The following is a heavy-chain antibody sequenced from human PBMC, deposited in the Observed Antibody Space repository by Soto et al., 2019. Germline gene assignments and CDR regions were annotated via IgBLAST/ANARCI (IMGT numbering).Heavy chain of an antibody. CDR3: ARDKDRLQLGGNYYSVMDV. CDR2: IMPIFRTP. CDR1: GGTFSNSA. D-gene: IGHD5-12*01. Sequence: QVQLEQSGAEVKKPGSSVKVSCKASGGTFSNSAISWVRQAPGQGLEWMGGIMPIFRTPDYAQKFQGRVTITADESTSTAYMELSGLRSEDTAVYYFARDKDRLQLGGNYYSVMDVWGQGTTVTVSS. J-gene: IGHJ6*02. V-gene: IGHV1-69*12.